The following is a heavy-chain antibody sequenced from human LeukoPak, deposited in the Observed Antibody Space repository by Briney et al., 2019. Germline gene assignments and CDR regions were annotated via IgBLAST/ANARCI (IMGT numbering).Heavy chain of an antibody. CDR1: GGTFSSYA. J-gene: IGHJ5*02. CDR3: ARVVYYGSGSYTNWFDP. V-gene: IGHV1-69*05. CDR2: IIPIFGTA. Sequence: SVKVSCKASGGTFSSYAISWVRQAPGQGLEWMGGIIPIFGTANCAQKFQGRVTITTDESTSTAYMELSSLRSEDTAVYYCARVVYYGSGSYTNWFDPWGQGTLVTVSS. D-gene: IGHD3-10*01.